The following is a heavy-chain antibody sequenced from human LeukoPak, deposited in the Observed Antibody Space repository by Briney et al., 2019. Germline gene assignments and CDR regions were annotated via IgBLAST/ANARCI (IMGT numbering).Heavy chain of an antibody. Sequence: GGSLRLSCAASGFTFDDYAMHWVRQAPGKGLEWVSGISWNSGSIGYADSVKGRFTISRDNAKNSLYLQMNSLRAEDTALYYCAKERAGYKYDSSGPLGDWGQGTLVTVSS. CDR2: ISWNSGSI. D-gene: IGHD3-22*01. CDR1: GFTFDDYA. J-gene: IGHJ4*02. V-gene: IGHV3-9*01. CDR3: AKERAGYKYDSSGPLGD.